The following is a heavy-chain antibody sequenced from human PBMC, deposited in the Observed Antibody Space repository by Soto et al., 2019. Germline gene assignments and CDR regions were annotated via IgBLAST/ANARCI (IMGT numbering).Heavy chain of an antibody. J-gene: IGHJ4*02. Sequence: EVQLLESGGGLVQPEGSLRLSCAASGFTFNNYAMSWVRQAPGKGLEWVSVISGGGGATYHADSVKGRFTISRDNSKNTLYLQMKSLRAEDTAVYFCAKGGGYYTASYFDYRGQGTLVTVSS. CDR1: GFTFNNYA. CDR3: AKGGGYYTASYFDY. CDR2: ISGGGGAT. D-gene: IGHD3-3*01. V-gene: IGHV3-23*01.